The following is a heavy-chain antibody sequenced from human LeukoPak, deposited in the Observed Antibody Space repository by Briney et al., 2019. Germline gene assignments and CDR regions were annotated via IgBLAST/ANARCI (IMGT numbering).Heavy chain of an antibody. CDR2: ISSSGSYI. D-gene: IGHD4-17*01. J-gene: IGHJ6*02. V-gene: IGHV3-21*01. CDR1: GFTLSTYA. Sequence: KPGGSLRISCAASGFTLSTYAMNWVRQAPGKGLEWVSTISSSGSYIFYADSVRGRFTISRDDANNSLHLQMDSLRAEDTAVYYCARVKTTTDTRENYYGMDVWGQGTTVTVSS. CDR3: ARVKTTTDTRENYYGMDV.